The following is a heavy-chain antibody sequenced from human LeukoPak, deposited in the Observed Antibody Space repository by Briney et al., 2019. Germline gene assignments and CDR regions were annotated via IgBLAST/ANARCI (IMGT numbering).Heavy chain of an antibody. J-gene: IGHJ6*04. CDR1: GFRFSNYW. CDR3: AELGITMIGGV. Sequence: GGSLRLPCAASGFRFSNYWMSWVRQAPGKGLEWVANIKQDGSEKYYVDSVKGRFTISRDNAKNSLYLQMNSLRAEDTAVYYCAELGITMIGGVWGKGTTVTISS. D-gene: IGHD3-10*02. CDR2: IKQDGSEK. V-gene: IGHV3-7*01.